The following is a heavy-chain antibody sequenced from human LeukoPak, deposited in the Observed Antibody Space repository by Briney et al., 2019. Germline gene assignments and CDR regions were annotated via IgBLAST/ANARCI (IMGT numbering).Heavy chain of an antibody. CDR3: ASQPGGNWNDASDY. CDR2: ISAYNGNT. V-gene: IGHV1-18*01. D-gene: IGHD1-20*01. Sequence: ASVKVSCKASGYTFTSYGISWVRQAPGQVLEWMGWISAYNGNTNYAQKLQGRVTMTTDTSTSTAYMELRSLRSDDTAVYYCASQPGGNWNDASDYWGQGTLVTVSS. J-gene: IGHJ4*02. CDR1: GYTFTSYG.